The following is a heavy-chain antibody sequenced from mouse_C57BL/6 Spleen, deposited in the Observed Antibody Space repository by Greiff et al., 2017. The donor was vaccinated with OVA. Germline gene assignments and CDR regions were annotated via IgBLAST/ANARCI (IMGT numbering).Heavy chain of an antibody. CDR3: TRGEVYYDYDSVFAY. CDR2: ISSGGDYI. Sequence: EVMLVESGEGLVKPGGSLKLSCAASGFTFSSYAMSWVRQTPEKRLEWVAYISSGGDYIYYADTVKGRFTISRDNARNTLYLQMSSLKSEDTAMYYCTRGEVYYDYDSVFAYWGQGTLVTVSA. CDR1: GFTFSSYA. J-gene: IGHJ3*01. D-gene: IGHD2-4*01. V-gene: IGHV5-9-1*02.